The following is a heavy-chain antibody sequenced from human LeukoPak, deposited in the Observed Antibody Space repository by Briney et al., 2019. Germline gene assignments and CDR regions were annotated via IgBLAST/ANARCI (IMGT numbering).Heavy chain of an antibody. D-gene: IGHD5-18*01. CDR3: AREATAMVTFDY. J-gene: IGHJ4*02. Sequence: ASVKVSCKASGYTFTGYYIHWVRQAPGQGLEWMGWINPNSGGTNYAQKFQGRVTMTRDTSISTAYMELSRLRSDDTAVYYCAREATAMVTFDYWGQGTLVTVSS. CDR2: INPNSGGT. CDR1: GYTFTGYY. V-gene: IGHV1-2*02.